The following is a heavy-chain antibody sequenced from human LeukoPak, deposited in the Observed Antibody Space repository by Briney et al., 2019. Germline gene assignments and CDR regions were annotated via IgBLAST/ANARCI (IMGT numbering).Heavy chain of an antibody. CDR2: ISAYNGNT. CDR1: GYTFTGYY. V-gene: IGHV1-18*04. D-gene: IGHD6-13*01. Sequence: ASVKVSCKASGYTFTGYYMHWVRQAPGQGLEWMGWISAYNGNTNYAQKLQGRVTMTSDTSTSTAYMELRSLRSDDTAVYYCARYYAVAAAYDYWGQGTLVTVSS. J-gene: IGHJ4*02. CDR3: ARYYAVAAAYDY.